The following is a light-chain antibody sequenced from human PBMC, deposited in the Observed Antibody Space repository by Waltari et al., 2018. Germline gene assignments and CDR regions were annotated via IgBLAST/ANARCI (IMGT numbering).Light chain of an antibody. Sequence: IQLTQSPSSLSASVGDRVTVPCRVSPGINNYLAWYQQKPVKAPNLVIYASSTLQSGVPSRFGGSGSGTEFTLTISSLQPEDFATYYCQQLNSYQWTFGQGTKVEIK. CDR2: ASS. CDR1: PGINNY. J-gene: IGKJ1*01. V-gene: IGKV1-9*01. CDR3: QQLNSYQWT.